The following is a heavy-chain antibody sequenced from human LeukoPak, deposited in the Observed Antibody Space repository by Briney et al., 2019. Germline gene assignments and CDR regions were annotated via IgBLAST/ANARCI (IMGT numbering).Heavy chain of an antibody. Sequence: GGSLRLSCAASGFTFSTYGMHWVRQAPGKGLVWLSHINSSGNTTYYADSVKGRFTISRDNAENSLYLQMNSLRDEDTAVYYCARDPLDDVSGCSRAYWGRGTLVSVSS. CDR3: ARDPLDDVSGCSRAY. D-gene: IGHD3-22*01. V-gene: IGHV3-48*02. CDR2: INSSGNTT. J-gene: IGHJ4*02. CDR1: GFTFSTYG.